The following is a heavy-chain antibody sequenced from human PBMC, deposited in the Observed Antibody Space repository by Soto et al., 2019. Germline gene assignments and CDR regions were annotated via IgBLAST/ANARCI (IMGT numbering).Heavy chain of an antibody. CDR1: GFTFSGYS. V-gene: IGHV3-48*02. CDR3: ARGRGWGVDY. D-gene: IGHD2-15*01. J-gene: IGHJ4*02. Sequence: EVQLVESGGGLVQPGGSLRLSCAASGFTFSGYSMNWVRQAPGKGLEWCSYISSTSTTIYYADSVKGRFTISRDNAKNSLYLQMNSLRDEDTDVYFCARGRGWGVDYWGPGTLVTVS. CDR2: ISSTSTTI.